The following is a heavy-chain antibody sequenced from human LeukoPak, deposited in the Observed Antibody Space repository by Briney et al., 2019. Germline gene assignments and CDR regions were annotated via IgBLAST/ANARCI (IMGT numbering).Heavy chain of an antibody. V-gene: IGHV4-4*07. CDR1: GGSISTYY. CDR2: IYTSGST. CDR3: ARDYYDSSGYSAEWFDP. Sequence: SETLSLTCTVSGGSISTYYWSWIRQPAGRGLEWIGRIYTSGSTNYNPSLKSRVTVSVDTSKNLFFLKLSSVTAADTAVYYCARDYYDSSGYSAEWFDPWGQGTLVTVSS. D-gene: IGHD3-22*01. J-gene: IGHJ5*02.